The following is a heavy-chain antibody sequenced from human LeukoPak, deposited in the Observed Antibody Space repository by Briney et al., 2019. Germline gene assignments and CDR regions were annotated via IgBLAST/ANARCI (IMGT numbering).Heavy chain of an antibody. V-gene: IGHV4-38-2*01. CDR3: ARCSPYYYDSSGYPLDY. CDR1: GYSISSNYY. CDR2: IYHSGTT. J-gene: IGHJ4*02. D-gene: IGHD3-22*01. Sequence: SETLSLTCAVSGYSISSNYYWGWIRQAPGKGLEWSGSIYHSGTTHYNPSLMSRVTISVDTSKNQFSLKLSSVTAADTAVYYCARCSPYYYDSSGYPLDYWGQGTLVTVSS.